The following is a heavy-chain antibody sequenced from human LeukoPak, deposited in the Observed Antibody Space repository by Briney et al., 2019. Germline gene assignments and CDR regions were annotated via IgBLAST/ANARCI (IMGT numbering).Heavy chain of an antibody. CDR2: INPSGGST. J-gene: IGHJ4*02. Sequence: ASVKVSCKASGYTFSSYYMHWVRQALGQGLEWMGIINPSGGSTSYAQKFQGRVTMTRDTSTSTVYMELSSLRSQDTAVYYCARGGGGYDLDYWGQGTLVTVSS. D-gene: IGHD5-12*01. V-gene: IGHV1-46*01. CDR1: GYTFSSYY. CDR3: ARGGGGYDLDY.